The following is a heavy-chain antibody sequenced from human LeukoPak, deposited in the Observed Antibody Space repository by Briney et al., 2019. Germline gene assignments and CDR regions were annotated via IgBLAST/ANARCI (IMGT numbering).Heavy chain of an antibody. Sequence: GRSLRLSCAASEFTFRNYAMSWVRQAPGKGLEWVSTTSDSGASTDYADSVKGRFTVSRDNSKNTLYLQMNSLRAEDTAVYYCAKGTWSAYLFDYWGQGTLVTVSS. CDR3: AKGTWSAYLFDY. V-gene: IGHV3-23*01. D-gene: IGHD3-3*01. J-gene: IGHJ4*02. CDR1: EFTFRNYA. CDR2: TSDSGAST.